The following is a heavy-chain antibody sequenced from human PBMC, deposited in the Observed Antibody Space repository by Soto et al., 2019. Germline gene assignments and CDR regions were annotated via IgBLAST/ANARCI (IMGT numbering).Heavy chain of an antibody. CDR1: GGSISSGGYY. Sequence: QVQLQESGPGLVKPSQTLSLTCTVSGGSISSGGYYWSWIRQHPGKGLEWIGYIYYSGSTYYNPPRKSRVTISVDTSKNQFSLKLSSVTAADTAVYYCASVGRTIRRYGMDVWGQGTTVTVSS. D-gene: IGHD3-10*01. CDR3: ASVGRTIRRYGMDV. CDR2: IYYSGST. J-gene: IGHJ6*02. V-gene: IGHV4-31*03.